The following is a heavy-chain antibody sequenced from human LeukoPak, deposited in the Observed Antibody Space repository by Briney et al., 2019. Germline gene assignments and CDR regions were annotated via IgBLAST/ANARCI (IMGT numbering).Heavy chain of an antibody. V-gene: IGHV3-23*01. J-gene: IGHJ4*02. Sequence: GGSLRLSCAASGFXFSSYAISWVRQAPGKGLEWVSAISGSGGSTYYADSVKGRFTISRDNSKNTLYLQMNSLRTEDTAVYYCAKSPTIAVAGTEIDYWGQGTLVTVSS. CDR3: AKSPTIAVAGTEIDY. CDR2: ISGSGGST. D-gene: IGHD6-19*01. CDR1: GFXFSSYA.